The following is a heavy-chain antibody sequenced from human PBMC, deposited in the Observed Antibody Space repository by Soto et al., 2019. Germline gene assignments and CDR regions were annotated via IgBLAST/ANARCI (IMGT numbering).Heavy chain of an antibody. Sequence: GGSLRLSCAASGFTFSSYGMHWVRPAPGKGLEWVAVISYDGSNKYYADSVKGRLTISRDNSKNTLYLQMNSLRAEDTAVYYCAKGGQQLLDYWGQGTLVTVSS. CDR3: AKGGQQLLDY. CDR1: GFTFSSYG. J-gene: IGHJ4*02. CDR2: ISYDGSNK. V-gene: IGHV3-30*18. D-gene: IGHD6-13*01.